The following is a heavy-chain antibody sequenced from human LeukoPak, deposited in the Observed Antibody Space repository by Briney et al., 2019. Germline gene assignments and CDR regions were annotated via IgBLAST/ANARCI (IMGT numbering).Heavy chain of an antibody. CDR1: GGSISGYY. Sequence: SETLSLTCTASGGSISGYYWSWLRQPPGKGLEWIGYVYYDGSTTYNPSLKSRVTISLDTSKNQFFLKLSSVTAADTAVYYCARYSYGGFYFDYWGQGTLVTVSS. J-gene: IGHJ4*02. CDR3: ARYSYGGFYFDY. D-gene: IGHD5-18*01. CDR2: VYYDGST. V-gene: IGHV4-59*08.